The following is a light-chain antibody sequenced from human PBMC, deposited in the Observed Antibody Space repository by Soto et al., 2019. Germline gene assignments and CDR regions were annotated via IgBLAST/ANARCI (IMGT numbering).Light chain of an antibody. Sequence: EIVLTQSPATLSLSPGERATLSCRASQSVSSYLAWYQQKPGQAPRLLIYDASNRATGIPARFSGSGSGTDFTLTSRSLEPEEFAVYYCQQSRNWPLTFGGGTKVEIK. V-gene: IGKV3-11*01. CDR1: QSVSSY. CDR2: DAS. CDR3: QQSRNWPLT. J-gene: IGKJ4*01.